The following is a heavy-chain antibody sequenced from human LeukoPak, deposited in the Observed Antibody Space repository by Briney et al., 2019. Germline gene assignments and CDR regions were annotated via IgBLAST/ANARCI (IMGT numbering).Heavy chain of an antibody. V-gene: IGHV4-59*01. D-gene: IGHD3-10*01. CDR3: ARATGGSGSILSWGRDYYYGMDV. J-gene: IGHJ6*02. CDR1: GGSISSYY. Sequence: SETLSLTCTVSGGSISSYYWSWIRQPPGKGLEWIGYIYYSGSTNYNPSLKSRVTISVDTSKNQFSLKLSSVTAADTAVYYCARATGGSGSILSWGRDYYYGMDVWGQGTTVTVSS. CDR2: IYYSGST.